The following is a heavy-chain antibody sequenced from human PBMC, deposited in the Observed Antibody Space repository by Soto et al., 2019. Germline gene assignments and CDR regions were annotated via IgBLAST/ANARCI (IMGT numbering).Heavy chain of an antibody. CDR3: ARVHYSSSWLSFDY. D-gene: IGHD6-13*01. Sequence: QPGGSLRLSCAASGFTVSSNYMSWVRQAPGKGLEWVSVIYSGGSTYYADSVKGRFTISRDNSKNTLYLQMNSLRAEDTAVYYCARVHYSSSWLSFDYWGQGTLVTVSS. CDR1: GFTVSSNY. CDR2: IYSGGST. J-gene: IGHJ4*02. V-gene: IGHV3-53*01.